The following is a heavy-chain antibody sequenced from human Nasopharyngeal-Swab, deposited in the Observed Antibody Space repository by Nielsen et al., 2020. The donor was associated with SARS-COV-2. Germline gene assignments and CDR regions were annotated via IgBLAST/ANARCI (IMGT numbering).Heavy chain of an antibody. CDR3: ARADGYGSGSYSDY. Sequence: GESLKISCAASGFTFSSYSMNWVRQAPGKGLEWVSSISSSSSYIYYADSVKGRFTISRDNAKNSLYLQMSSLRAEDTAVYYCARADGYGSGSYSDYWGQGTLVTVSS. CDR1: GFTFSSYS. CDR2: ISSSSSYI. J-gene: IGHJ4*02. V-gene: IGHV3-21*01. D-gene: IGHD3-10*01.